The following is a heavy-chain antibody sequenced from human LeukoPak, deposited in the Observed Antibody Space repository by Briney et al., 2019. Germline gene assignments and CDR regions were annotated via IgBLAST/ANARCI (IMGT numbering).Heavy chain of an antibody. V-gene: IGHV4-30-4*08. CDR2: IYYSGST. D-gene: IGHD6-13*01. CDR1: GGSISSGDYY. J-gene: IGHJ4*02. CDR3: ARGGDIAAAGIGFDY. Sequence: PSQTLSLTCTVSGGSISSGDYYWSWIRQPPGKGLEWIGYIYYSGSTYYNPSLKSRVTISVDTSKNQFSLKLSSVTAADTAVYYCARGGDIAAAGIGFDYWGQGTLVTVSS.